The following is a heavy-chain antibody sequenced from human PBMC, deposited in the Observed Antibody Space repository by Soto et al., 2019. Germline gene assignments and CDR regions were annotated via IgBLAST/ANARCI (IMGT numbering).Heavy chain of an antibody. Sequence: PSETLSLTCAVSGGSISSGGYSSNWIRQPPGKGLEWIGYIYHSGSTYYNPSLKSRVTISVDRSKNQFSLKLSSVTAADTAVYYCARGMTTVTTFDYWGQGTLVTVSS. CDR2: IYHSGST. CDR3: ARGMTTVTTFDY. D-gene: IGHD4-17*01. J-gene: IGHJ4*02. CDR1: GGSISSGGYS. V-gene: IGHV4-30-2*01.